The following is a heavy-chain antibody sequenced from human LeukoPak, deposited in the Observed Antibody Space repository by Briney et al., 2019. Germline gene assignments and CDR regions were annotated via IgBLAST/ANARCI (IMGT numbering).Heavy chain of an antibody. CDR2: IYYSGST. Sequence: SETLSLTCSVSGGSISSSGYYWDWIRQSPGKGLEWIGSIYYSGSTYYNPSLKSRVTISVDTSKNQVSLKLSSVTAADTALYYCARMSPRATKASFDYWGQGTLVTVSS. CDR3: ARMSPRATKASFDY. CDR1: GGSISSSGYY. D-gene: IGHD1-26*01. J-gene: IGHJ4*02. V-gene: IGHV4-39*01.